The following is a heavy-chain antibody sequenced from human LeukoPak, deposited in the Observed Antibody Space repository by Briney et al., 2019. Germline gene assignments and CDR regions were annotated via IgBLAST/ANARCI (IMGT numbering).Heavy chain of an antibody. CDR3: AGTIGEYSSSSVGGYYYMDV. V-gene: IGHV1-69*05. J-gene: IGHJ6*03. D-gene: IGHD6-6*01. CDR1: GGTFSSYA. Sequence: SVKVSCKASGGTFSSYAISWVRQAPGQGLEWMGGIIPIFGTANYAQKFQGRVMITTDESTSTAYMELSSLRSEDTAVYYCAGTIGEYSSSSVGGYYYMDVWGKGTTVTVSS. CDR2: IIPIFGTA.